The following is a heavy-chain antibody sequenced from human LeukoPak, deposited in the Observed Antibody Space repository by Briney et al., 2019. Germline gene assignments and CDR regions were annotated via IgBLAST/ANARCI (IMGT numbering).Heavy chain of an antibody. J-gene: IGHJ4*02. CDR2: IKADGSIT. CDR3: ARDAAGLDY. D-gene: IGHD1-14*01. V-gene: IGHV3-74*01. CDR1: GFTFTSHW. Sequence: RGSLILSCVASGFTFTSHWMHWVRQTPGKGLVSVSRIKADGSITSYADSVKGRFTISRDNAKNTVYLQMSSLRVEDTGVYYCARDAAGLDYWGQGTLVTVSS.